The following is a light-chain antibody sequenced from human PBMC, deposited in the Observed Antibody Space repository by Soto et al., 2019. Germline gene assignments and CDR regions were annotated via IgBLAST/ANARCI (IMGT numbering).Light chain of an antibody. Sequence: DIQMTQSPSTLSGSVGDRVTIACRASQGISSWLAWYQQKPGKAPRLLIYAASCLHSGVPSRFSGSGSGTDFTLIISSLQPEDFATYYCQQSSTMPTTFGQGTRLEI. CDR1: QGISSW. J-gene: IGKJ5*01. V-gene: IGKV1-12*01. CDR3: QQSSTMPTT. CDR2: AAS.